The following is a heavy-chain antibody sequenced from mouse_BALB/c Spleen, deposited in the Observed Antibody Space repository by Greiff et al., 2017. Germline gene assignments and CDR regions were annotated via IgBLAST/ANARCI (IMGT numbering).Heavy chain of an antibody. CDR1: GFDFSRYW. V-gene: IGHV4-1*02. Sequence: EVKVVESGGGLVQPGGSLKLSCSASGFDFSRYWMSWVRQAPGKGLEWIGEINPDSSTINYTPSLKDKFIISRDNAKNTLYLQMSKVRSEDTALYYCARNYYGSSSYYFDYWGQGTTLTVSS. J-gene: IGHJ2*01. CDR2: INPDSSTI. D-gene: IGHD1-1*01. CDR3: ARNYYGSSSYYFDY.